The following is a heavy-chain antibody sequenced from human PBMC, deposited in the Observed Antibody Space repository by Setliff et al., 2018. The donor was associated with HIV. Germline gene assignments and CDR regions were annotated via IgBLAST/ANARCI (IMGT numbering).Heavy chain of an antibody. D-gene: IGHD5-12*01. V-gene: IGHV1-18*01. CDR2: INTHSGYT. CDR1: GYTFNNYG. J-gene: IGHJ4*02. CDR3: ARGKTWLRFLDY. Sequence: ASVKVSCKASGYTFNNYGISWVRQAPGQGLEWMGWINTHSGYTNYAQNVQGRVTVTMDTSTSTAYMGLRSLKSDGTAVYYCARGKTWLRFLDYWGQGTLVTVSS.